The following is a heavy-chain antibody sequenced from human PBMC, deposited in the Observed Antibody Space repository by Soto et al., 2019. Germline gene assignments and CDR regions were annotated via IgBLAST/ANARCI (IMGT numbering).Heavy chain of an antibody. Sequence: ASVKVSCKAFGYTFTSYNIHWVRQAPGQRLEWMGWINAGNGNTKYSQKFQGRVTISRDTSANTAYMELSSLRSEDTAVYYCARLSCGGDCYSRQSRCWGQGTLVTVSS. CDR2: INAGNGNT. V-gene: IGHV1-3*01. CDR3: ARLSCGGDCYSRQSRC. D-gene: IGHD2-21*02. J-gene: IGHJ4*02. CDR1: GYTFTSYN.